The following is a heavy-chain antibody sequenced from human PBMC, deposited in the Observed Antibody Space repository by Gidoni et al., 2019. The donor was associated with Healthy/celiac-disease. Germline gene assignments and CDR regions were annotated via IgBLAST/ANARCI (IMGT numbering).Heavy chain of an antibody. J-gene: IGHJ4*02. CDR3: ARGSTSCYFVSWGECHFDY. CDR1: GFTFSSYA. V-gene: IGHV3-30*04. CDR2: RSYDGSKK. D-gene: IGHD2-2*01. Sequence: QVQLVESGGGVVQHGRALGLSCAAPGFTFSSYAMHWVRQAPGKGLEWVAVRSYDGSKKYYADSVKGRFTISRDNSKNTLYLQMNSLRAEDTAVYYCARGSTSCYFVSWGECHFDYWGQGTLVTVSS.